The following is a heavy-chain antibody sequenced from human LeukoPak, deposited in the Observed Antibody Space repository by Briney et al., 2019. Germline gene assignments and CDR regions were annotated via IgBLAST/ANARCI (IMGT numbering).Heavy chain of an antibody. CDR2: IYYSGST. CDR1: GGSISSYY. J-gene: IGHJ5*02. Sequence: SETLSLTCTVSGGSISSYYWSWIRQPPGKGLEWIGYIYYSGSTNYNPSLKSRVTISVDTSKNQFSLELSSVTAADTAVYYCARDYGFVAAAGSWFDPWGQGTLVTVSS. D-gene: IGHD6-13*01. CDR3: ARDYGFVAAAGSWFDP. V-gene: IGHV4-59*01.